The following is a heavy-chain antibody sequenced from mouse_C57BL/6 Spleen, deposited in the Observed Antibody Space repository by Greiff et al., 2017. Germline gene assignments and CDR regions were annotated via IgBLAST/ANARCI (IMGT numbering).Heavy chain of an antibody. CDR3: AREDPYAMDY. CDR1: GFTFSDYG. J-gene: IGHJ4*01. V-gene: IGHV5-17*01. Sequence: DVKLVESGGGLVKPGGSLKLSCAASGFTFSDYGMHWVRQAPEKGLEWVAYISSGSSTIYYADTVKGRFTISRDNAKNTLFLQMTSLRSEDTAMYYCAREDPYAMDYWGQGTSVTVSS. CDR2: ISSGSSTI.